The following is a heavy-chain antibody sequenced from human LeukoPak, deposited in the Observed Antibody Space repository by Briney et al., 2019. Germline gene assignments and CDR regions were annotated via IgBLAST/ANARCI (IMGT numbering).Heavy chain of an antibody. CDR2: ISSSSSTI. CDR3: ARVSPNTATTLQYFDY. Sequence: HTGGSLRLSCAASGFTFSSYSMNWVRQAPGKGLEWVSYISSSSSTIYYADSVRGRFTISRDNAKNSLYLQMNSLRAEDTAVYYCARVSPNTATTLQYFDYWGQGTLVTVSS. J-gene: IGHJ4*02. D-gene: IGHD4-17*01. V-gene: IGHV3-48*01. CDR1: GFTFSSYS.